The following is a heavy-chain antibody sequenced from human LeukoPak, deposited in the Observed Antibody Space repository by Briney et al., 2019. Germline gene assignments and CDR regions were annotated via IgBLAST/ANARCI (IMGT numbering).Heavy chain of an antibody. CDR2: ISYDGSNK. CDR3: ARRGSSGCFDY. J-gene: IGHJ4*02. CDR1: GFAFSTYT. Sequence: GGSLRLSCAASGFAFSTYTMHWVRQAPGKGLEWVVVISYDGSNKYYADSVKGRFTISRDNSKNTLYLQMNSLRAEDTAVYYCARRGSSGCFDYWGQGTLVTVSS. D-gene: IGHD6-19*01. V-gene: IGHV3-30-3*01.